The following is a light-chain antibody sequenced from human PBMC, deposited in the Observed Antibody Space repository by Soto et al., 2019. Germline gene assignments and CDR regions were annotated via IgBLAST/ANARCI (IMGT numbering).Light chain of an antibody. CDR1: QSVRTN. CDR3: QQYNEWPRT. CDR2: GAS. Sequence: ETVMTQSPATLSVSPGERVTLSCRASQSVRTNLVWYQQNPGQPPRLLIYGASDRVAGVPDRFSGSGSGTDFTLTISGLQSEDCAVYYCQQYNEWPRTFGQGTKLEIK. J-gene: IGKJ2*01. V-gene: IGKV3-15*01.